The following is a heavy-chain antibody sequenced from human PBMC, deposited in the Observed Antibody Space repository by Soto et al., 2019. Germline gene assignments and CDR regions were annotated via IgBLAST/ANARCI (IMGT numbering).Heavy chain of an antibody. Sequence: ESGGGVVQPGRSLRLSCAASGFTFSSYAMHWVRQAPGKGLEWVAVISYDGSNKYYADSVKGRFTISRDNSKNTLYLQMNSLRAEDTAVYYCAREITRTPNYYYYGMDVWGQGTTVTVSS. D-gene: IGHD1-20*01. J-gene: IGHJ6*02. CDR1: GFTFSSYA. CDR3: AREITRTPNYYYYGMDV. CDR2: ISYDGSNK. V-gene: IGHV3-30-3*01.